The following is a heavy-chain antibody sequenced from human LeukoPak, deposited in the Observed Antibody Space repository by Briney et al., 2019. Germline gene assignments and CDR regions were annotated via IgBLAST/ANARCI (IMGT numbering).Heavy chain of an antibody. J-gene: IGHJ4*02. CDR1: GFTFSSYE. CDR3: ARALADNRGYYLGFDY. D-gene: IGHD3-22*01. V-gene: IGHV3-48*03. CDR2: ISSSGSTI. Sequence: GGSLRLSCAASGFTFSSYEMNWVRQAPGKGLEWVSYISSSGSTIYYADSVKGRFTISRDNAKNSLYLQMNSLRPDDTAVYYCARALADNRGYYLGFDYWGRGTLVTVSS.